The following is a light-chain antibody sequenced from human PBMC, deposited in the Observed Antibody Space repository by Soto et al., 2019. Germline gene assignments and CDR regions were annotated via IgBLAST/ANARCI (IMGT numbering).Light chain of an antibody. CDR2: EGT. CDR3: CSYARSSTFEV. J-gene: IGLJ3*02. Sequence: QSALTQPASVSGSPGQSITISCTGTSSDVGSNNLVSWYQQYPGKAPKIMILEGTKRPSGVSNRFSGSKSGNTASLTISGRQAEDEADYYCCSYARSSTFEVFGGGTKVTVL. V-gene: IGLV2-23*03. CDR1: SSDVGSNNL.